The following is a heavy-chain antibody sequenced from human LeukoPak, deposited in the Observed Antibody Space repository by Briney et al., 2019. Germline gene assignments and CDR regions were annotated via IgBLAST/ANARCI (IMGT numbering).Heavy chain of an antibody. CDR2: IYYSGST. D-gene: IGHD4-23*01. V-gene: IGHV4-59*01. J-gene: IGHJ4*02. CDR3: ERAYLHGGTSFDY. Sequence: PSETLSLTCTVSGGSISSYYWSWIRQPPGKGLEWIGYIYYSGSTNYNPSLKSRVTISVDTSKNQFSLKLSSVTAADTAVYYCERAYLHGGTSFDYWGQGTLVTVSS. CDR1: GGSISSYY.